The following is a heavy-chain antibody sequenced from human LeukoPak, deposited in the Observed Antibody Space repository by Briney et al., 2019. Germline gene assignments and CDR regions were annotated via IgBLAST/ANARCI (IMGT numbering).Heavy chain of an antibody. J-gene: IGHJ5*02. D-gene: IGHD5-24*01. CDR3: ARDEYRSRWLHP. V-gene: IGHV3-7*01. CDR2: IKGDGSEK. Sequence: GGSLRLSCAASGFTFSSYWMSWVRLAPGKGPEWVANIKGDGSEKWYADSVKGRFTISRDNAQNSVHLQMNSLGAEDTAVYHCARDEYRSRWLHPWGQGTLVTVTS. CDR1: GFTFSSYW.